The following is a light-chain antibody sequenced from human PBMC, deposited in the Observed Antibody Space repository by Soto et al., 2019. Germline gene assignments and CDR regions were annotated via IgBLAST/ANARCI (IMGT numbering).Light chain of an antibody. V-gene: IGLV2-23*01. CDR1: SSDFGSYKF. Sequence: QSVLTQPASVSGSPGQSVTISCTGTSSDFGSYKFASWYQHHPGKVPKVIIYETSKRPSGVSDRFPGSKSGNTASLTISGLQAEDEADYYCFSFTSTNTHVFGSGTKV. CDR2: ETS. CDR3: FSFTSTNTHV. J-gene: IGLJ1*01.